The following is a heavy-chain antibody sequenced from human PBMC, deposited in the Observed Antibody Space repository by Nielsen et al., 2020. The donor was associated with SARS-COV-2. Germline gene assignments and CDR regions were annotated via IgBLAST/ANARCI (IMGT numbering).Heavy chain of an antibody. J-gene: IGHJ5*02. CDR2: ISYDGSNK. V-gene: IGHV3-30*18. Sequence: LSLTCAASGFTFSSYGMHWVRQAPGKGLKWLAVISYDGSNKYYADSVKGRFTISRDNSKNTLYLQMNSLRAEDTAVYYCAKDRFPVVPAGGWFDPWGQGTLVTVSS. CDR1: GFTFSSYG. CDR3: AKDRFPVVPAGGWFDP. D-gene: IGHD2-2*01.